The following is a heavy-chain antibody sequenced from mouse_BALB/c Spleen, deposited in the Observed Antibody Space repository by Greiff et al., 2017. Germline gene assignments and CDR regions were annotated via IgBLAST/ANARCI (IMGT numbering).Heavy chain of an antibody. Sequence: QVQLKESGAELAKPGASVKMSCKASGYTFTSYWMHWVKQRPGQGLEWIGYINPSTGYTEYNQKFKDKATLTADKSSSTAYMQLSSLTSEDSAVYYCARDGTGTGYYFDYWGQGTTLTVSS. V-gene: IGHV1-7*01. CDR2: INPSTGYT. D-gene: IGHD4-1*01. CDR1: GYTFTSYW. J-gene: IGHJ2*01. CDR3: ARDGTGTGYYFDY.